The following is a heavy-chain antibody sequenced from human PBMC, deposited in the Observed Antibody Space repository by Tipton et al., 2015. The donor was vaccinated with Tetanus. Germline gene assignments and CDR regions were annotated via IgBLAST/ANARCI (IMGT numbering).Heavy chain of an antibody. D-gene: IGHD3-10*02. J-gene: IGHJ4*02. CDR1: GDSVSRDGPT. CDR3: ARDPPMCYSCLDS. Sequence: GLVKPSQTLSLTCAISGDSVSRDGPTWNWIRQSSSRGLEWLGRTYYRSQWITDYAVSVRGRITINPDTSNNLVSLELRSVTPEDTAFYYCARDPPMCYSCLDSWGQGTLITVSS. CDR2: TYYRSQWIT. V-gene: IGHV6-1*01.